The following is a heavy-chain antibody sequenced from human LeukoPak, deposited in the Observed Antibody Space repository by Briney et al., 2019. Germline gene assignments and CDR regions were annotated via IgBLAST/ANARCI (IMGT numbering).Heavy chain of an antibody. D-gene: IGHD6-13*01. V-gene: IGHV4-4*07. Sequence: SETLSLTCTVSGGSISSYYWSWIRQPAGKGLEWIGRIYTSGSTNYNPSLKSRVTMSVDTSKNQFSLKLSSVTAADTAVYYCARDLGIAAAGIPFDYWGQGALVTVSS. CDR2: IYTSGST. CDR1: GGSISSYY. CDR3: ARDLGIAAAGIPFDY. J-gene: IGHJ4*02.